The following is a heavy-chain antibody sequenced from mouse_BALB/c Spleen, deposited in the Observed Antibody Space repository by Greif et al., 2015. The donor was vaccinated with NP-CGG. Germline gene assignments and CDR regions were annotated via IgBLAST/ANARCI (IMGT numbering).Heavy chain of an antibody. CDR1: GYTFTSYW. CDR3: ASGGNYDYFDY. J-gene: IGHJ2*01. V-gene: IGHV1-69*02. CDR2: IDPSDSET. D-gene: IGHD2-1*01. Sequence: QVQLKHSGAELVKPGAPVKLSCKASGYTFTSYWMNWVKQRPGRGLEWIGRIDPSDSETHYNQKFKDKATLTVDKSSSTAYIQLSSLTSEDSAVYYCASGGNYDYFDYWGQGTTLTVSS.